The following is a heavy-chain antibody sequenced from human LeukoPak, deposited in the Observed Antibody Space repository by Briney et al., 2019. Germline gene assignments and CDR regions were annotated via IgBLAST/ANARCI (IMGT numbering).Heavy chain of an antibody. D-gene: IGHD3-22*01. CDR2: FHTGGSA. J-gene: IGHJ4*02. CDR3: AREEYYDDSGYYFRYDDS. Sequence: SQTLSLTWSVSGGSISSDNYYWPWIRQPAGTGLEWIGRFHTGGSANYNPSLKSRVTISVDTSKNQFSLRLNSVTAADTAIYYCAREEYYDDSGYYFRYDDSWGQGTLVTVSS. V-gene: IGHV4-61*02. CDR1: GGSISSDNYY.